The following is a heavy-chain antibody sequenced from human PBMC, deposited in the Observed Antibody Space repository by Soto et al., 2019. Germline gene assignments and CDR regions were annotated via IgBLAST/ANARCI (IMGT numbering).Heavy chain of an antibody. CDR1: GGSISSYY. CDR3: ARLRSDYYCSSDGGRVNRFDY. Sequence: SETLSLTCTVSGGSISSYYWSWIRQPPGKGLEWIGYIYYSGSTNYNPSLKSRVTISVDTSKNQFSLKLSSVTAADTAVYYCARLRSDYYCSSDGGRVNRFDYLGQGTLVTVSS. J-gene: IGHJ4*02. V-gene: IGHV4-59*08. CDR2: IYYSGST. D-gene: IGHD3-10*01.